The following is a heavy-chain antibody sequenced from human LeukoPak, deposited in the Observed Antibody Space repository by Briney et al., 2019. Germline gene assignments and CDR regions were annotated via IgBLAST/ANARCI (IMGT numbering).Heavy chain of an antibody. CDR2: IRDSGSST. V-gene: IGHV3-23*01. CDR1: GFTFSSYA. J-gene: IGHJ5*02. D-gene: IGHD4-17*01. CDR3: AKIYGDYVA. Sequence: GGALRLSCAASGFTFSSYAMSWVRQAPGKGLEWVSAIRDSGSSTHYADSVKGRFTTSRDNSKNTLFLQMNSLRAEDTAVYYCAKIYGDYVAWGQGTLVTVSS.